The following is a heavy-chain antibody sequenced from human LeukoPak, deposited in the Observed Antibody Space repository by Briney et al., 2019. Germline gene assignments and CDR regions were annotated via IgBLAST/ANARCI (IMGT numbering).Heavy chain of an antibody. CDR3: ARETRDSNWNSVAYLDH. CDR2: FIPILNTT. V-gene: IGHV1-69*08. Sequence: SVKVSCKASGGTFSGNSITWVRQAPGQGLEWMGMFIPILNTTNYAQDFQGRVTLPADKSTGTAYMELMSLGSEDTAVYYCARETRDSNWNSVAYLDHWGQGTLVTVSS. D-gene: IGHD1-7*01. CDR1: GGTFSGNS. J-gene: IGHJ4*02.